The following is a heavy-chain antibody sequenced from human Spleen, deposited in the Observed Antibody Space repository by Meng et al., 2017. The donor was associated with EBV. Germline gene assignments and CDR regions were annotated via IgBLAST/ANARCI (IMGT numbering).Heavy chain of an antibody. CDR2: IYDSGSA. D-gene: IGHD3-16*01. J-gene: IGHJ4*02. CDR1: GGSVSSGSNY. CDR3: ARVWGVGFYFNY. Sequence: QGQLQESGPGLVKPSETLSLTCSVSGGSVSSGSNYWGWTRQPPGKGLEWIGYIYDSGSANYNPSLKSRVTISIDMSKNQFSLKLSSVTAADTAVYYCARVWGVGFYFNYWGQGTLVTVSS. V-gene: IGHV4-61*01.